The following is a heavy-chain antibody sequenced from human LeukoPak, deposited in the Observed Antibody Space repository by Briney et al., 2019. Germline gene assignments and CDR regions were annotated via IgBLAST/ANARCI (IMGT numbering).Heavy chain of an antibody. CDR1: RGSISSYY. J-gene: IGHJ4*02. Sequence: PSETLSLTCTVSRGSISSYYWSWIRQPPGKGLEWIAYIDNSGNTNSNPSLKSRVTMSVDTSKNQFSPKLSSVIAADTAVYYCARGRITIFGVVIPHFDNWGQGTLVTVSS. CDR3: ARGRITIFGVVIPHFDN. CDR2: IDNSGNT. D-gene: IGHD3-3*01. V-gene: IGHV4-59*01.